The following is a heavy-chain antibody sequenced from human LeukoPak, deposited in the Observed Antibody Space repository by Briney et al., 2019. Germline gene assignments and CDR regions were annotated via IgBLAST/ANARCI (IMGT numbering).Heavy chain of an antibody. CDR1: GYTFTSYG. CDR2: INPNSGGT. CDR3: ARDYYDSSAGDA. J-gene: IGHJ5*02. V-gene: IGHV1-2*02. Sequence: ASVKVSCKASGYTFTSYGISWVRQAPGQGLEWMGWINPNSGGTNYAQKFQGRVTMTRDTSISTAYMELSRLRSDDTAVYYCARDYYDSSAGDAWGQGTLVTVSS. D-gene: IGHD3-22*01.